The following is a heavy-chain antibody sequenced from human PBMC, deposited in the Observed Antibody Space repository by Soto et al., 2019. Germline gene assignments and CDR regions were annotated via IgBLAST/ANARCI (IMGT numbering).Heavy chain of an antibody. D-gene: IGHD5-12*01. CDR1: GFSFTTAGVA. CDR2: IYYNDDR. Sequence: SGPPVANPTQTLTLTCTFSGFSFTTAGVAVGWIRQTPGGALEWLTLIYYNDDRRFSPSLKTRLTITGDTSKNQVVLSLTNVDPGDTATYFCAHSDGGYEIIYFDFWGQGIPVTVSS. CDR3: AHSDGGYEIIYFDF. J-gene: IGHJ4*02. V-gene: IGHV2-5*01.